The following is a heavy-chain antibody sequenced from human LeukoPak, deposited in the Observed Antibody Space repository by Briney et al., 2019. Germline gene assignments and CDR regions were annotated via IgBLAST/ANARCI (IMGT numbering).Heavy chain of an antibody. CDR2: INPNSGGT. V-gene: IGHV1-2*02. Sequence: ASVKVSCKASGYTFTCYYMHWVRQAPGQGREWMGWINPNSGGTSYAQKFQGRVTMTRDTSISTAYMELSRLRSDDTAVYYCASGVGATNWDYWGQGTLVTVSS. CDR1: GYTFTCYY. J-gene: IGHJ4*02. CDR3: ASGVGATNWDY. D-gene: IGHD1-26*01.